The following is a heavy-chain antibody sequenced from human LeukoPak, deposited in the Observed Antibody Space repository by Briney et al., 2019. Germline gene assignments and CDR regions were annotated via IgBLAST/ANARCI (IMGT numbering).Heavy chain of an antibody. J-gene: IGHJ4*02. D-gene: IGHD6-19*01. CDR1: GFTFRSYA. V-gene: IGHV3-23*01. Sequence: GGSLRLSCAASGFTFRSYAMTWVRQAPGKGLDCVSGISGSGTSIYYADSVKGRFTISRDNSKNTTYLQMSSLRAEDTAVYYCAKVASGIAVAGPADYWGQGTLVTVSS. CDR3: AKVASGIAVAGPADY. CDR2: ISGSGTSI.